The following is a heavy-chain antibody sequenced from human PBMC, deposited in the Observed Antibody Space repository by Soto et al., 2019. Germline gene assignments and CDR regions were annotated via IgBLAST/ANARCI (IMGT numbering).Heavy chain of an antibody. D-gene: IGHD3-10*01. V-gene: IGHV1-69*12. CDR1: GGTFSNYA. CDR3: ASFGSSAFYYYSGMDV. CDR2: IIPLFGTS. J-gene: IGHJ6*02. Sequence: QVQLEQSGAEVKKPGSSLKVSCKTSGGTFSNYAISWVRQAPGQGLEWMGGIIPLFGTSNYAQKFQDRVTITADESTSTAYMELSRVRSDDTAVYYCASFGSSAFYYYSGMDVWGQGTTVIVSS.